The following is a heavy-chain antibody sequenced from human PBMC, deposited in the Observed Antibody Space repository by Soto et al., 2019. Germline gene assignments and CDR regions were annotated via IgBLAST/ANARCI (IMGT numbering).Heavy chain of an antibody. D-gene: IGHD2-15*01. Sequence: QVQLVQSGAEVKKPGASVKVSCKASGYTFTSYAMHWVRQAPGQRLEWMGWINAGNGNTKYSQKFQGRVTITRDTSASTAYMELSSLRSEDTAVYYCARRAGYCSGGSCYSFDYWGQGTLVTVSS. CDR2: INAGNGNT. V-gene: IGHV1-3*01. CDR1: GYTFTSYA. J-gene: IGHJ4*02. CDR3: ARRAGYCSGGSCYSFDY.